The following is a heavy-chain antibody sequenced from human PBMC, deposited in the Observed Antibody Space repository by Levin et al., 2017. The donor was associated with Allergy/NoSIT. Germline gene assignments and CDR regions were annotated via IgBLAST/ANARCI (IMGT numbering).Heavy chain of an antibody. D-gene: IGHD6-13*01. CDR1: GGSISSYY. CDR3: ARAWAAAGTFYDY. J-gene: IGHJ4*02. V-gene: IGHV4-59*01. CDR2: IYYSGST. Sequence: SETLSLTCTVSGGSISSYYWSWIRQPPGKGLEWIGYIYYSGSTNYNPSLKSRVTISVDTSKNQFSLKLSSVTAADTAVYYCARAWAAAGTFYDYWGQGTLVTVSS.